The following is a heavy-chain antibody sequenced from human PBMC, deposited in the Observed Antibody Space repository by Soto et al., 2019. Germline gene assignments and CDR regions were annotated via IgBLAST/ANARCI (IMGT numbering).Heavy chain of an antibody. D-gene: IGHD2-8*01. V-gene: IGHV5-51*01. J-gene: IGHJ6*02. CDR2: IYPGDSDT. CDR3: ARQTGVVGPSADGGDHYVLDV. Sequence: GASLKISCKDSGYSFTNYWIAWLRQMRGKGLEWMGIIYPGDSDTRYSPAFHGQVTISVDNSSTTAYLQRSSLKASDTAMYYCARQTGVVGPSADGGDHYVLDVWGQGTTVTVSS. CDR1: GYSFTNYW.